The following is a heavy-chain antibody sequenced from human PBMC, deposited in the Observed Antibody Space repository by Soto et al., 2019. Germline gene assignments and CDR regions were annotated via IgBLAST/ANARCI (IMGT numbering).Heavy chain of an antibody. J-gene: IGHJ4*02. D-gene: IGHD2-21*02. CDR2: IYYSGST. CDR1: GGSISSYY. CDR3: ARGPIEGIVVVTATHFDY. V-gene: IGHV4-59*01. Sequence: QVQLQESGPGLVKPSETLSLTCTVSGGSISSYYWSWIRQPPGKGLEWLGYIYYSGSTNYNPSLKSRVTISVDTSKNQFSLKLSSVTAADTAVYYCARGPIEGIVVVTATHFDYWGQGTLVTVSS.